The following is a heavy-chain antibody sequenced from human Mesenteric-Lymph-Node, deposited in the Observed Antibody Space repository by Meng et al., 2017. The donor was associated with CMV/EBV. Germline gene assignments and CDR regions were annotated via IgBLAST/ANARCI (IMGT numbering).Heavy chain of an antibody. CDR2: ANPNSGNT. Sequence: CKASGYNFNYYDMDWVRQATGQGLEWMGWANPNSGNTGYAQKFQGRVTMTMDASTNTAYMELSSLTVEDTAVYFCARRSSTGKKFDYWGQGTLVTVSS. CDR3: ARRSSTGKKFDY. D-gene: IGHD1-1*01. CDR1: GYNFNYYD. J-gene: IGHJ4*02. V-gene: IGHV1-8*01.